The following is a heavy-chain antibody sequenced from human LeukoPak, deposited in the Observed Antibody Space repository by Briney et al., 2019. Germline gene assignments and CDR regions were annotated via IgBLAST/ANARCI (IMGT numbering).Heavy chain of an antibody. J-gene: IGHJ3*02. CDR2: INHSGST. CDR1: GGSFSGYY. Sequence: PSETLSLTCAVYGGSFSGYYWSWIRQPPGKGLEWIGEINHSGSTNYNPSLKSRVTISVDTSKNQFSLKLSSVTAADTAVYYCARGSRVIRRKIIDIWGQGTMVTVSS. D-gene: IGHD3-16*02. V-gene: IGHV4-34*01. CDR3: ARGSRVIRRKIIDI.